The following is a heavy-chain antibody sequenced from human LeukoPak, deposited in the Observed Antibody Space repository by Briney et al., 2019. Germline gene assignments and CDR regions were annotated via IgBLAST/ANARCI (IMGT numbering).Heavy chain of an antibody. J-gene: IGHJ4*02. CDR3: ARDRGIVATHFDY. Sequence: GASVKVSCKASGYTFTGYYMHWVRQAPGQGLEWMGWINPNSGGTNYAQKFQGRVTMTRDTSIRTAYMELSRLRSDDTAVCYCARDRGIVATHFDYWGQGTLVTVSS. CDR2: INPNSGGT. CDR1: GYTFTGYY. D-gene: IGHD5-12*01. V-gene: IGHV1-2*02.